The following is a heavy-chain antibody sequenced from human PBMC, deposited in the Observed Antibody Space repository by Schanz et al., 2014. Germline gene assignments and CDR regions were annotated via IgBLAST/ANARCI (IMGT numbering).Heavy chain of an antibody. D-gene: IGHD3-22*01. Sequence: QVHLQESGPGLVKPSETLSLTCTVSAAFISRYYWRWVRQAPGKGLEWIGYVNYIGSTKYNPSLESRVTISADTSKNQFSLKLTSVTAADTAVYYCARGVRRGDGKNGYYNWFDPWGQGTLVIVSS. V-gene: IGHV4-59*01. J-gene: IGHJ5*02. CDR1: AAFISRYY. CDR2: VNYIGST. CDR3: ARGVRRGDGKNGYYNWFDP.